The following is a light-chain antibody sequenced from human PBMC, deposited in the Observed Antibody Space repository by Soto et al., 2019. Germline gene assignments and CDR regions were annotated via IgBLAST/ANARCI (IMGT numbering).Light chain of an antibody. CDR1: NIVSKS. J-gene: IGLJ2*01. CDR2: DDR. CDR3: QVWDGKTAV. V-gene: IGLV3-21*02. Sequence: SYELTQPPSISVAPGQPARITCAGSNIVSKSVHWYQQKAAQAPVLVVYDDRDRPSGIPERFSGSNSGNTASLTISTVEAGDDADYHCQVWDGKTAVFGGGTKLTVL.